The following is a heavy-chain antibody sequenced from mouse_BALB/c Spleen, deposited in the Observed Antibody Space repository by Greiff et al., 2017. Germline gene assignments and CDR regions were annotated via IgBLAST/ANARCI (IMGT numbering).Heavy chain of an antibody. J-gene: IGHJ3*01. CDR2: ISYSGST. CDR1: GYSITGDYA. D-gene: IGHD2-2*01. CDR3: ARGYDWFAY. Sequence: EVKLLESGPGLVKPSQSLSLTCTVTGYSITGDYAWNWIRQFPGNKLEWMGYISYSGSTSYNPSLKSRISITRDTSKNQFFLQLNSVTTEDTATYYCARGYDWFAYWGQGTLVTVSA. V-gene: IGHV3-2*02.